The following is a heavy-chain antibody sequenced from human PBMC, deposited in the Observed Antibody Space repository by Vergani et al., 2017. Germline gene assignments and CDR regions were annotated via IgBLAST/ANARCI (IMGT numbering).Heavy chain of an antibody. V-gene: IGHV1-69*04. D-gene: IGHD1-7*01. CDR1: GGTFSSYA. CDR2: IIPILGIA. J-gene: IGHJ5*02. Sequence: QVQLVQSGAEVKKPGSSVKVSCKASGGTFSSYAISWVRQAPGQGLEWMGRIIPILGIANYAQKFQGRVTLTADKSTSTAYMELSSLRSEDTAVYYGARDQPPDTWNYAGWFDPWGQGTLVTVSS. CDR3: ARDQPPDTWNYAGWFDP.